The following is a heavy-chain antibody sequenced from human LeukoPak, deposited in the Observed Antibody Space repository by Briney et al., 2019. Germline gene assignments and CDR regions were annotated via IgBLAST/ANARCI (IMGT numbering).Heavy chain of an antibody. J-gene: IGHJ4*02. CDR1: GGSISSYY. Sequence: PSETLSLTCTVSGGSISSYYWSWIRQPAGKGLEWIGRIYTSGSTNYNPSLKSRVTISVDTSKNQFSLKLSSVTAADTAVYYCARASLDVDTAMVSDFYYFDYWGQGTLVTVSS. CDR3: ARASLDVDTAMVSDFYYFDY. V-gene: IGHV4-4*07. D-gene: IGHD5-18*01. CDR2: IYTSGST.